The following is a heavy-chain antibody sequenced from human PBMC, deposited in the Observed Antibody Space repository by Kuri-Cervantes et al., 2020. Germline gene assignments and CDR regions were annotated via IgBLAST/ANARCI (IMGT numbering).Heavy chain of an antibody. CDR1: GYTFTSYA. CDR3: ARAEWEFDNTAMVPGAFDI. Sequence: ASVKVSCKASGYTFTSYAMHWVRQAPGQRLEWMGWINAGNGNTKYSQKFQGRVTITADESTSTAYMELSSLRSEDTAVYYCARAEWEFDNTAMVPGAFDIWGQGTMVTVSS. V-gene: IGHV1-3*01. J-gene: IGHJ3*02. CDR2: INAGNGNT. D-gene: IGHD5-18*01.